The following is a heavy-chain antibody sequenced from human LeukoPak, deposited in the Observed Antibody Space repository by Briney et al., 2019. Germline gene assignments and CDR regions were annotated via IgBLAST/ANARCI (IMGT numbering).Heavy chain of an antibody. CDR3: IRDLCGRDDQ. Sequence: GGSLRLSCAASGFTFSSYWMHWVRHAPGKGLEWVSRMYPDGRTKDYADAVKGRFTISRDNANDTLYLQMSSLRDEDTAVYYCIRDLCGRDDQWGRGTLVTVSS. D-gene: IGHD1-1*01. CDR2: MYPDGRTK. J-gene: IGHJ5*02. CDR1: GFTFSSYW. V-gene: IGHV3-74*01.